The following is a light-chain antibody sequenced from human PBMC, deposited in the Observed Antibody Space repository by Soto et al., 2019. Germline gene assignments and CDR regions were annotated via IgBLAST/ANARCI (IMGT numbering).Light chain of an antibody. CDR2: GVS. CDR1: QSLRTSY. CDR3: QQYGGSFVNT. Sequence: IVLTQSPGTLSLSPGERATLSCRASQSLRTSYLAWYQQRHGQAPRLLIYGVSNRATGVPDRFRGTGSGTDFTLIISRLEPEDFAVDYCQQYGGSFVNTLGQGTMLEI. V-gene: IGKV3-20*01. J-gene: IGKJ2*01.